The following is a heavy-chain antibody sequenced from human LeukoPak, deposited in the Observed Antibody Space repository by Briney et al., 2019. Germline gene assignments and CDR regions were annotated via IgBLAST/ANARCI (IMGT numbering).Heavy chain of an antibody. CDR2: ISSGSRTI. V-gene: IGHV3-48*02. Sequence: GGSLRLSCAASGFTFSSYSMNWVRQAPGQGLEWISYISSGSRTIYYADFAKGRFTVSRDNAKNSLYLQMRSLRDEDTAVYYCARESISGHRDFDNWGQGTLVTVS. D-gene: IGHD1-26*01. CDR1: GFTFSSYS. J-gene: IGHJ4*02. CDR3: ARESISGHRDFDN.